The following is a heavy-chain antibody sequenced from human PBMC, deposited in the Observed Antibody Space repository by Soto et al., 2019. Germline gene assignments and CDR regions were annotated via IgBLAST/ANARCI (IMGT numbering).Heavy chain of an antibody. D-gene: IGHD3-10*01. CDR3: ASRPRPSMVRGAGARVYYYYGMDV. Sequence: GGSLRLSCAASGFTFSSYSMNWVRQAPGKGLEWVSSISSSSSYIYYADSVKGRFTISRDNAKNSLYLQMNSLRAEDTAVYYCASRPRPSMVRGAGARVYYYYGMDVWGQGTTVTVSS. V-gene: IGHV3-21*04. J-gene: IGHJ6*02. CDR2: ISSSSSYI. CDR1: GFTFSSYS.